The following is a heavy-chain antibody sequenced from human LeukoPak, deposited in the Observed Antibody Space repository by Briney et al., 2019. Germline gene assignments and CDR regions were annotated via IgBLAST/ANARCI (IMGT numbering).Heavy chain of an antibody. D-gene: IGHD3-10*01. V-gene: IGHV3-33*01. CDR3: ARGGGDDAFDI. Sequence: GGSLRLSCAASGFTFSNYGMHWVRQAPGKGLEWVAVIWFDGSNKYYADSVKGRLTISRDNSKSTLYLQLNSLRAEDTAVYYCARGGGDDAFDIWGQGTMVTVSS. J-gene: IGHJ3*02. CDR1: GFTFSNYG. CDR2: IWFDGSNK.